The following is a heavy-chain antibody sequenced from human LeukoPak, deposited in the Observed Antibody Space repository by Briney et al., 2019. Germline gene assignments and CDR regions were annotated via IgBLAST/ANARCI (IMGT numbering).Heavy chain of an antibody. V-gene: IGHV3-7*03. D-gene: IGHD1-26*01. J-gene: IGHJ4*02. CDR3: ARGVVGATEADY. CDR1: GFTLSNYW. CDR2: IKQDGSEK. Sequence: GGSLRLSCAASGFTLSNYWMSWVRQAPGKGLEWVANIKQDGSEKYYVDSVKGRFTVSRDDAENSLYLQMNSLRADDTAVYYCARGVVGATEADYWGQGTLVTVSS.